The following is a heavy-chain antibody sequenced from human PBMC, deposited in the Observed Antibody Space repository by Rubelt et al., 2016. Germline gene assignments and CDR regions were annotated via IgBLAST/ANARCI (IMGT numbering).Heavy chain of an antibody. D-gene: IGHD5-12*01. Sequence: EWVGRTRNKANSYTTEYAASVKGRFTISRDDSKNSLYLQMNSLKTEDTAVYYGRGYSGYDGYMDVWGKGTTVTVSS. J-gene: IGHJ6*03. CDR3: RGYSGYDGYMDV. V-gene: IGHV3-72*01. CDR2: TRNKANSYTT.